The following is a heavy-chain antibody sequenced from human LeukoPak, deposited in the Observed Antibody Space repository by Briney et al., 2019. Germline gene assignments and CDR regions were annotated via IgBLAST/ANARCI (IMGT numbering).Heavy chain of an antibody. CDR1: GFTFSRYW. V-gene: IGHV3-7*05. J-gene: IGHJ4*02. CDR2: IKQDGTEK. Sequence: GGSLRLSCAASGFTFSRYWMTWVRQAPEKGLEWVANIKQDGTEKYYVDSVKGRFTISRDNAKNSLYLQMNSLRAEDTAVYYCARDSEWGLLRSDYWGQGTLVTVSS. CDR3: ARDSEWGLLRSDY. D-gene: IGHD1-26*01.